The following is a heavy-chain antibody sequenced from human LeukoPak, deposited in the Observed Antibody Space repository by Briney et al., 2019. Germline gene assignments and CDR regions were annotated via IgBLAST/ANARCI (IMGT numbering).Heavy chain of an antibody. CDR3: ARLGSSDI. CDR1: AHTFTGYY. D-gene: IGHD3-16*01. J-gene: IGHJ3*02. Sequence: GASVEVSCKASAHTFTGYYMQWVRQAPGQGLEWMGWINPNTGATNYAQKFQGRVTMTRDTSLSTAYMKLSSLRSDDTAVYYCARLGSSDIWGQGTMVTVSS. CDR2: INPNTGAT. V-gene: IGHV1-2*02.